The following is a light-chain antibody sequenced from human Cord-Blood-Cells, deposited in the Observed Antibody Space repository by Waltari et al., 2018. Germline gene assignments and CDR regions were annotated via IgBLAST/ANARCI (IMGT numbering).Light chain of an antibody. CDR1: ALPKQY. V-gene: IGLV3-25*03. Sequence: SYELTQPPSVSVSPGQTARITCSGDALPKQYAYWYQQKPGQAPVLVIYKDSARPSGIPGRFSGSSSGTTVTLTISGVQAEDEADYYCQSADSSGTWVFGGGTKLTVL. CDR3: QSADSSGTWV. CDR2: KDS. J-gene: IGLJ3*02.